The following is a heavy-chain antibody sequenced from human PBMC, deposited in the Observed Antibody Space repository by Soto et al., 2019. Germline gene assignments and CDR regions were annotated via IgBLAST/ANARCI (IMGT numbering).Heavy chain of an antibody. CDR2: IYYSGST. Sequence: QVQLQESGPGLVKPSETLSLTCTVSGGSISSYYWSWIRQPPGKGLEWIGYIYYSGSTNYNPSLKSRVTVSVDTSKNQSSLKLSSVTAADTAVYYCARAPFGDYDLYRDVWGQGTTVTVS. CDR3: ARAPFGDYDLYRDV. D-gene: IGHD4-17*01. CDR1: GGSISSYY. V-gene: IGHV4-59*01. J-gene: IGHJ6*02.